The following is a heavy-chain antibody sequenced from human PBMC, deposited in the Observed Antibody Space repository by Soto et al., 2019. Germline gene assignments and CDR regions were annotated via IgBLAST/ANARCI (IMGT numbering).Heavy chain of an antibody. J-gene: IGHJ4*02. CDR3: AKARHSTSWYGLEADF. CDR1: GFIFHDYA. V-gene: IGHV3-30*09. D-gene: IGHD6-13*01. CDR2: ISYGGDNK. Sequence: QVQLVESGGGVVQPGRSLRLSCAASGFIFHDYAMHWVRQAPGKGLEWVAVISYGGDNKYYADSVRGRFAISRDNLKNTLDLQMNSLNPEDTAVYHCAKARHSTSWYGLEADFWGQGTLVTVSS.